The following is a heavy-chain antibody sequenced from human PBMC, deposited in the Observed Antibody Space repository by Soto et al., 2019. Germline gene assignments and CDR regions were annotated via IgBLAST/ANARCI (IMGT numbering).Heavy chain of an antibody. V-gene: IGHV1-3*01. CDR1: GYTFTSYA. Sequence: ASVKVSCNASGYTFTSYAMHWVRQAPGQRLEWMGWINAGNGNTKYSQKFQGRVTITRDTSASTAYMELSSLRSEDTAVYYCAGSHYDILTGYEDYYYYYGMDVWGQGTTVTVSS. D-gene: IGHD3-9*01. J-gene: IGHJ6*02. CDR3: AGSHYDILTGYEDYYYYYGMDV. CDR2: INAGNGNT.